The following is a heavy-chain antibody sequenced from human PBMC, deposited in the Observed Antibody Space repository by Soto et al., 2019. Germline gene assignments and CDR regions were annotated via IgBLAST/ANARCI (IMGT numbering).Heavy chain of an antibody. V-gene: IGHV1-46*01. CDR3: AKRGVLEWLALRVYYFDY. CDR2: VNPSGGST. Sequence: ASVKVSCKASGYIFTAYSMHWVRQAPGQGLEWMGVVNPSGGSTNYAQKFQGRITMTRDTSTSTVYMDLSSLTSEDTAVYYCAKRGVLEWLALRVYYFDYWGQGTLVTVSS. J-gene: IGHJ4*02. D-gene: IGHD3-3*01. CDR1: GYIFTAYS.